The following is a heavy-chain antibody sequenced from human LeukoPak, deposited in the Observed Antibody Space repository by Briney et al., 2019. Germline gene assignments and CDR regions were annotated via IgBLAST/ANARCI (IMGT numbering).Heavy chain of an antibody. Sequence: PSETLSLTCTVSGGSISSGSYYWVWIRQPPGKGLEWIGRIYTSGSTNYNPSLKSRATISVDTSKNQFSLKLSSVTAADTAVYYCARDHGGYCSGGSCYNWFDPWGQGTLVTVSS. CDR3: ARDHGGYCSGGSCYNWFDP. J-gene: IGHJ5*02. D-gene: IGHD2-15*01. CDR2: IYTSGST. V-gene: IGHV4-61*02. CDR1: GGSISSGSYY.